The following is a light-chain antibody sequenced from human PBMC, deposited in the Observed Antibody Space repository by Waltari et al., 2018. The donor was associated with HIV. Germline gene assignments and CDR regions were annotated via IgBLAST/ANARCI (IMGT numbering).Light chain of an antibody. V-gene: IGKV1-12*01. Sequence: DIQMTQLPSFVSAYVGDRVTITCRASHPVNSWLTWYQQKPGKAPELLIYATSSLQSGVPSRFSGSGSGTNFTLTINSLQTEDFATYFCQQANSFPWTFGHGTKVELK. CDR3: QQANSFPWT. CDR2: ATS. J-gene: IGKJ1*01. CDR1: HPVNSW.